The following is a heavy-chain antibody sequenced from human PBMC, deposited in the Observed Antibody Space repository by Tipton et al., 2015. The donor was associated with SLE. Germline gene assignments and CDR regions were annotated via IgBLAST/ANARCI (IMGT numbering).Heavy chain of an antibody. V-gene: IGHV4-61*09. J-gene: IGHJ3*02. CDR3: ARVPYYYDSSGYYYLDAFDI. CDR2: IYTSGST. CDR1: GGSISSSSYY. Sequence: TLSLTCTVSGGSISSSSYYWSWIRQPPGKGLEGIGYIYTSGSTNYNPSLKSRVTISVDTSKNQFSLKLSSVTAADTAVYYCARVPYYYDSSGYYYLDAFDIWGQGTMVTVSS. D-gene: IGHD3-22*01.